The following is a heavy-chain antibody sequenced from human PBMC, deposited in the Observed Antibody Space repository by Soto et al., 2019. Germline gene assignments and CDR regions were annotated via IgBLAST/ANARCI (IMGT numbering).Heavy chain of an antibody. D-gene: IGHD3-10*01. CDR1: GYTFSNYG. V-gene: IGHV1-18*01. CDR2: INVYNGKT. Sequence: QVQLVQSGAEVKNPGASVKVSCKASGYTFSNYGISWVRQAPGQGPEWMGWINVYNGKTNYAQKLQGRVTMTTDTSTNTIYMELRSLKSDDTAVYYCARSAGVVDGDDYWGQGTLVTVSA. J-gene: IGHJ4*02. CDR3: ARSAGVVDGDDY.